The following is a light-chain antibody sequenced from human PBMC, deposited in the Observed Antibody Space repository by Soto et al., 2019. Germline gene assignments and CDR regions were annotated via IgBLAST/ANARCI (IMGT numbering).Light chain of an antibody. CDR1: QDISNY. V-gene: IGKV1-33*01. Sequence: DILMTQSPTSLSASVGDRVTITCQASQDISNYLNWYQQKLGKAPKLLIYDASNLETGVPSRFSGSGSGTDFTFTISSLQPEDIATYYCQQYSHLITFGRGTRLEI. CDR3: QQYSHLIT. CDR2: DAS. J-gene: IGKJ5*01.